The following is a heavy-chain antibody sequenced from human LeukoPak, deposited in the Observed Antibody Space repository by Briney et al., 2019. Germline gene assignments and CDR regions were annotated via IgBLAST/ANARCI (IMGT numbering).Heavy chain of an antibody. CDR1: GVSFNGFF. J-gene: IGHJ4*02. CDR3: ARGLGIPVTGNGPHLAY. Sequence: SETLSLTCAVYGVSFNGFFWNWIRQPPGKGLEWIGEISHTGSINYNPSLQSRVTISVATSKNQFSLRLRSVTAADTAVYYCARGLGIPVTGNGPHLAYWGQGTLVTVSS. D-gene: IGHD6-19*01. CDR2: ISHTGSI. V-gene: IGHV4-34*01.